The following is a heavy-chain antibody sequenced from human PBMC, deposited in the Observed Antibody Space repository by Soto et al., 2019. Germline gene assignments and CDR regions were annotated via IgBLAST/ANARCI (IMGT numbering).Heavy chain of an antibody. J-gene: IGHJ4*01. D-gene: IGHD2-8*01. CDR3: VYWVSAHFDY. Sequence: SGGSLRLSCGASGFTFDSPYSHAMSWVRQCPGKGPEWGSTISGNGANTHSPESVKGRFTISKDPSRNTVHLHMTGLRAEATATYFCVYWVSAHFDYWGHGTPVTVSS. CDR2: ISGNGANT. V-gene: IGHV3-23*01. CDR1: GFTFDSPYSHA.